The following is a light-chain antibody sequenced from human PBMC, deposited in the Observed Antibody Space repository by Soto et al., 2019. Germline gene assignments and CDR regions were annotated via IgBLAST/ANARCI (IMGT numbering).Light chain of an antibody. CDR3: QQYNNWPPWT. CDR2: GAS. CDR1: QSVNTN. J-gene: IGKJ1*01. Sequence: EIVMTQSPATLSVSPGESATLSCRASQSVNTNLAWFQQKPGQAPRLLIYGASTRATNIPARFSGSGSGTEFTLTISSLQSEDFAVYSCQQYNNWPPWTFGQGTKVEIK. V-gene: IGKV3-15*01.